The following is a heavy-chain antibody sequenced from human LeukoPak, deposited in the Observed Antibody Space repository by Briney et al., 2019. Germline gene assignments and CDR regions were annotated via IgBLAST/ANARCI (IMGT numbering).Heavy chain of an antibody. CDR1: GGSISSSNW. CDR2: IYHSGST. V-gene: IGHV4-4*02. CDR3: ARVPPVYDSSGYMIDY. D-gene: IGHD3-22*01. J-gene: IGHJ4*02. Sequence: SETLSLTCAVSGGSISSSNWWSWVRQPPGKGLEWIGEIYHSGSTNYNPSLKSRVTISVDKSKNQFSLKLSSVTAADTAVYYCARVPPVYDSSGYMIDYWGQGTLVTVSS.